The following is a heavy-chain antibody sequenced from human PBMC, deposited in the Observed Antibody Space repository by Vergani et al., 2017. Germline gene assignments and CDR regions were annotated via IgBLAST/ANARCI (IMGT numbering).Heavy chain of an antibody. CDR1: GSSISSGYY. D-gene: IGHD5-18*01. V-gene: IGHV4-38-2*02. CDR3: ARVTWIQQWLHWFDP. Sequence: QVQLQESGPGLLKPSETLSLTCTVSGSSISSGYYWGWIRQPPGRGLEWIGGAYHRGKSYYNPSLKSRVIISIDTSKNQFSLNLRSVTAADTAIYYCARVTWIQQWLHWFDPWGQGTLVTVSS. J-gene: IGHJ5*02. CDR2: AYHRGKS.